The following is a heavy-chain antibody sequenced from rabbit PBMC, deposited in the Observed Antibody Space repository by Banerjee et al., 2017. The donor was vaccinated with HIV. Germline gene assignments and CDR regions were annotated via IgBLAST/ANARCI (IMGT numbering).Heavy chain of an antibody. CDR2: IGTSSGTT. Sequence: QEQLVESGGDLVKPEGSLTLTCTASGFSFSNSIILWVRQAPGKGLEWIACIGTSSGTTWYASWAKGRFTISKTSSTTVTLQMTSLTAADTATYFCARSTMTAFFGLWGPGTLVTVS. D-gene: IGHD2-1*01. CDR3: ARSTMTAFFGL. CDR1: GFSFSNSI. J-gene: IGHJ4*01. V-gene: IGHV1S45*01.